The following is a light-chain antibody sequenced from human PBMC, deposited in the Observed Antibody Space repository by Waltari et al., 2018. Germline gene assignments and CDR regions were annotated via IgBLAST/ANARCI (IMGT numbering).Light chain of an antibody. J-gene: IGKJ2*01. CDR3: QQYGSSVMYT. Sequence: VLTQSPGTLSLSPGERATLSCRASQGLTKKDLAWYQQKPGQAPRLLSYGASSRAAGIPDRFSGSGSATDFTLTISRLEPEDFAVYFCQQYGSSVMYTFGQGTRLEIK. V-gene: IGKV3-20*01. CDR1: QGLTKKD. CDR2: GAS.